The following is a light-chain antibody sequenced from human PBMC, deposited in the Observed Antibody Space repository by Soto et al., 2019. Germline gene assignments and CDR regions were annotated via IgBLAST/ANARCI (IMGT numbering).Light chain of an antibody. J-gene: IGLJ2*01. CDR1: SSDVGGYNY. CDR3: CSYAGTHTLA. Sequence: QSALTQPRSVSGSPGQSVTISCTGTSSDVGGYNYVSWYQQHPGKAPKLMIYDVSKRPSGVPDRFSGSKSGNTASLTISGLQAEDEADYYCCSYAGTHTLAFGGGTKLTVL. CDR2: DVS. V-gene: IGLV2-11*01.